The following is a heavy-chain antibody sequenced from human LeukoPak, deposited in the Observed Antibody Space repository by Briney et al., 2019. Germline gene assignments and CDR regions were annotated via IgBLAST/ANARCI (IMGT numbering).Heavy chain of an antibody. D-gene: IGHD6-13*01. Sequence: GGSLRLSCAAAGFIVSNYYMTWVRQAPGKGLECVSILYSGGSTYYADSVRGRFTISRDNSKNTLYLQMNSLRAEDTAVYYCTQYSTNIHYWGQGTLVTVSS. CDR1: GFIVSNYY. J-gene: IGHJ4*02. CDR3: TQYSTNIHY. CDR2: LYSGGST. V-gene: IGHV3-66*01.